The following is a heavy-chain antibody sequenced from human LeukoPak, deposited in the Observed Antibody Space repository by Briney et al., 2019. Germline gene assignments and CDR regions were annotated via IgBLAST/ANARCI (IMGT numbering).Heavy chain of an antibody. CDR3: ARRSSSYWFDP. CDR2: ISGSGGST. J-gene: IGHJ5*02. D-gene: IGHD6-13*01. CDR1: GFTFSSYA. Sequence: GGSLRLSRAASGFTFSSYAMSWVRQAPGKGLEWVSAISGSGGSTYYADSVKGRFTISRDNSKNTLYLQMNSLRAEDTAVYYCARRSSSYWFDPWGQGTLVTVSS. V-gene: IGHV3-23*01.